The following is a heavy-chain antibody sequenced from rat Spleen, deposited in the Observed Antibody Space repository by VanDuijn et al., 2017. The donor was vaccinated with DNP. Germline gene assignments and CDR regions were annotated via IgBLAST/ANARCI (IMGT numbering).Heavy chain of an antibody. Sequence: EVQLVDSGGDLVQPGRSLKLSCASSGFTFSDYYMAWVRQAPTKGLEWVAYITYDGGSTYYRDSVQGRFTNFRDNAKSTLYLQMDSLISEDMATYYGARPIYNSHGGVASWSQGTLVTVSS. J-gene: IGHJ3*01. V-gene: IGHV5-22*01. CDR3: ARPIYNSHGGVAS. D-gene: IGHD1-10*01. CDR2: ITYDGGST. CDR1: GFTFSDYY.